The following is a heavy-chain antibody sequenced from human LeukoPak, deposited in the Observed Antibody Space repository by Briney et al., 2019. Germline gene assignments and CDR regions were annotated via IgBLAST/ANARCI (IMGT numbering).Heavy chain of an antibody. V-gene: IGHV1-69*13. Sequence: ASVRVSCKASGGTFSSYAISWVRQAPGQGLEWMGGIIPIFGTANYAQKFQGRVTITADESTSTAYTELSSLRSEDTAVYYCAIAGIAADGFWSRPHYFDYWGQGTLVTVSS. CDR3: AIAGIAADGFWSRPHYFDY. CDR1: GGTFSSYA. J-gene: IGHJ4*02. CDR2: IIPIFGTA. D-gene: IGHD6-13*01.